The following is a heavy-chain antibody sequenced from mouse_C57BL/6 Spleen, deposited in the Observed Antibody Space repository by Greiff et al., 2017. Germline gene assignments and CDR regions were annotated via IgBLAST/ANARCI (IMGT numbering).Heavy chain of an antibody. Sequence: VQLQQSGAELVRPGASVTLSCKASGYTFTDYEMHWVKQTPVHGLEWIGAIDPETGGNAYHQKFKGKAILTADKSASTAYMELRSLTSEDSAVYYCTREYYGSSWYFDVWGTGTTVTVSS. V-gene: IGHV1-15*01. CDR1: GYTFTDYE. D-gene: IGHD1-1*01. J-gene: IGHJ1*03. CDR3: TREYYGSSWYFDV. CDR2: IDPETGGN.